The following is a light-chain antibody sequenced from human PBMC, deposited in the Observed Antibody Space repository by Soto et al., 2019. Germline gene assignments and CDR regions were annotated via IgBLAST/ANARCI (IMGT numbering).Light chain of an antibody. V-gene: IGKV3-20*01. CDR2: GAS. Sequence: EVVLTHFPGTLSLSPGERATLSCRASQSISNSYLAWYQQKPGQAPRLLIYGASSRATGIPDRFSGSGSGTDFTLTISRLEPEDFAVYYCQQYGSSRTFGQGTKVDIK. CDR1: QSISNSY. CDR3: QQYGSSRT. J-gene: IGKJ1*01.